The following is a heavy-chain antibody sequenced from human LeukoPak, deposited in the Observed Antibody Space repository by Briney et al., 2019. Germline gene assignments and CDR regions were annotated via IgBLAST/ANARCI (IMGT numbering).Heavy chain of an antibody. CDR1: GSIFANYY. CDR3: ASGSGTYSPDY. Sequence: ASVKVSCKASGSIFANYYMHWVRQAPGQGLQWMGVITPSGGTTSFAQNFQGRVTMTRDTSTSTVYMELSSLRSEDTAVYYCASGSGTYSPDYWGQGTLVTVSS. D-gene: IGHD1-26*01. CDR2: ITPSGGTT. V-gene: IGHV1-46*03. J-gene: IGHJ4*02.